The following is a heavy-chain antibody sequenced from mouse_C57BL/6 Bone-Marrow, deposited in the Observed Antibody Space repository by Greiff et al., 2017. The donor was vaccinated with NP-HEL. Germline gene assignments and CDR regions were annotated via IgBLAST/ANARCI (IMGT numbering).Heavy chain of an antibody. CDR2: IYPGGGYT. V-gene: IGHV1-63*01. J-gene: IGHJ4*01. D-gene: IGHD2-1*01. Sequence: QVQLQQSGAELVRPGTSVKMSCKASGYTFTNYWIGWAKQRPGHGLEWIGDIYPGGGYTKYNEKFKGKATLTAAKSSSTAYMQFSSLPSEDSAIYYCARRGFYYGNYDYAMDYWGQGTSVTVSS. CDR3: ARRGFYYGNYDYAMDY. CDR1: GYTFTNYW.